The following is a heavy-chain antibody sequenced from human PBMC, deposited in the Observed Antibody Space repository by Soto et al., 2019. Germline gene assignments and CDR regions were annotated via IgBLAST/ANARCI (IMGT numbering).Heavy chain of an antibody. CDR2: IYYSGST. V-gene: IGHV4-39*01. CDR1: GGSISSSSYY. J-gene: IGHJ4*02. Sequence: SETLSLTCTVSGGSISSSSYYWGWIRQPPGKGLEWIGSIYYSGSTYYNPSLKSRVTISVDTSKNQFSLKLSSVTAADTAVYYCGKYDSRGRGLDYWGQGTLVTVSS. D-gene: IGHD3-22*01. CDR3: GKYDSRGRGLDY.